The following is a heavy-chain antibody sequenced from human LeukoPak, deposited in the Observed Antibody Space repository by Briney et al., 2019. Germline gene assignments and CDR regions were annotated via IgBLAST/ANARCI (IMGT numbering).Heavy chain of an antibody. V-gene: IGHV4-59*01. CDR3: ARDVADCSSTSCYSHYYYMDV. CDR2: IYYSGST. D-gene: IGHD2-2*01. J-gene: IGHJ6*03. Sequence: SETLSLTCTVSGGSISSYYWSWIRQPPGKGLEWIGYIYYSGSTNYNPSLKSRVTISVDTSKNQFSLKLSSVTAADTAVYYCARDVADCSSTSCYSHYYYMDVWGKGTTVTVS. CDR1: GGSISSYY.